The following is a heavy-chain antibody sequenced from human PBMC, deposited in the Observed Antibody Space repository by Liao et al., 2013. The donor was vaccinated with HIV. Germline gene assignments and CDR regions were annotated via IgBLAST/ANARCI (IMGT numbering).Heavy chain of an antibody. CDR3: ARGRRPWESFLDHYYMDV. CDR1: GGSFSSSY. Sequence: QLQLQESGSGLVKPSETLSLTCDVSGGSFSSSYWTWIRQSPGKGLEWIGEINHSGTTNYSPSLESRLTLSIDTSKHQFSLKLRSATAADTAVYYCARGRRPWESFLDHYYMDVWGSGTTVSVSS. V-gene: IGHV4-34*01. CDR2: INHSGTT. J-gene: IGHJ6*03. D-gene: IGHD1-26*01.